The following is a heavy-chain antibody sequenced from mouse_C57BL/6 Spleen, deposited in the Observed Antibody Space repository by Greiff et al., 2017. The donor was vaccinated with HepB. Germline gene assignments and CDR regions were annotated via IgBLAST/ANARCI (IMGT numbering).Heavy chain of an antibody. CDR2: ISSGGSYT. CDR3: AILSRRYFDV. V-gene: IGHV5-6*01. CDR1: GFTFSSYG. J-gene: IGHJ1*03. Sequence: EVKLMESGGDLVKPGGSLKLSCAASGFTFSSYGMSWVRQTPDKRLEWVATISSGGSYTYYPDSVKGRFTISRDNAKNTLYLQMSSLKSEDTAMYYCAILSRRYFDVWGTGTTVTVSS.